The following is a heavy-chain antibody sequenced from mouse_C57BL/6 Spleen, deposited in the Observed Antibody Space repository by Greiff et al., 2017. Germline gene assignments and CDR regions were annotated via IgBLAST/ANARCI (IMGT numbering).Heavy chain of an antibody. Sequence: DVKLQESGAELVRPGASVKLSCTASGFNIKDDYMHWVKQRPEQGLEWIGWIDPENGDTEYASKFQGKATITADTSSNTAYLQLSSLTSEDTAVYYCTTSDYENYFDYWGQGTTLTVSS. CDR3: TTSDYENYFDY. D-gene: IGHD2-4*01. CDR1: GFNIKDDY. J-gene: IGHJ2*01. CDR2: IDPENGDT. V-gene: IGHV14-4*01.